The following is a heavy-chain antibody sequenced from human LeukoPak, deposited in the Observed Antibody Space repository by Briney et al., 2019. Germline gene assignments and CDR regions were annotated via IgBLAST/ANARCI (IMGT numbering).Heavy chain of an antibody. CDR2: IRYDGSNK. J-gene: IGHJ4*02. CDR3: AKSSYDFWSGYYDY. V-gene: IGHV3-30*02. CDR1: GFTFSSYG. Sequence: GGSLRLSCAASGFTFSSYGMHWVRQAPGKGLEWVAFIRYDGSNKYYADSVEGRFTISRDNSKNTLYLQMNSLRAEDTAVYYCAKSSYDFWSGYYDYWGQGTLVTVSS. D-gene: IGHD3-3*01.